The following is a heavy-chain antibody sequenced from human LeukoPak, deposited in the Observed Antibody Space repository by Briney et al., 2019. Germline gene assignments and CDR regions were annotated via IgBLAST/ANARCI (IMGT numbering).Heavy chain of an antibody. CDR3: AKTAAGTHIDY. Sequence: GGSLRLSCAASGFTFDDYAMHWVRQAPGKGLEWVSGISWNSGSIGYADSVKGRFTISRDNAKNSLYLQMNSLRAEDTALYYCAKTAAGTHIDYWGQGTLVTVSS. V-gene: IGHV3-9*01. J-gene: IGHJ4*02. CDR2: ISWNSGSI. CDR1: GFTFDDYA. D-gene: IGHD6-13*01.